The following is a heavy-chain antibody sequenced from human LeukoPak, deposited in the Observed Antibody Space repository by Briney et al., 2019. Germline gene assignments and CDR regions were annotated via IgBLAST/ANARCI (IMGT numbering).Heavy chain of an antibody. CDR3: ARALGSNYYYAMDV. J-gene: IGHJ6*02. Sequence: SETLSLNCGVSGYSISSGFNWGWIRQAPGKGLQWLGSIYHSGRTYYNPSLNSRLTISVDTSKNQFSLRLSSVTVADSAVYYCARALGSNYYYAMDVWGQGTTVIVSS. D-gene: IGHD3-16*01. V-gene: IGHV4-38-2*01. CDR2: IYHSGRT. CDR1: GYSISSGFN.